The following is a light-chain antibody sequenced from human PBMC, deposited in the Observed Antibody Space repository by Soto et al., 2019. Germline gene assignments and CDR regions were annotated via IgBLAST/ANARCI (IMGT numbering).Light chain of an antibody. Sequence: DIQMTQSPSSLSASVGDRVTITCQASQDINKNLIWYQQKPGKAPKLLIYDASDLETGVPSRFSGSGSGTGFTFTISSLQPEDFATYYCQQYESLPLTFCKGTRLEIK. V-gene: IGKV1-33*01. CDR3: QQYESLPLT. J-gene: IGKJ5*01. CDR2: DAS. CDR1: QDINKN.